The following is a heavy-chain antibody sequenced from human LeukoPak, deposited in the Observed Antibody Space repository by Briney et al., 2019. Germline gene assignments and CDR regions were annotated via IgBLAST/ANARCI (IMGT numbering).Heavy chain of an antibody. V-gene: IGHV3-21*01. D-gene: IGHD3-16*01. CDR3: ARDYGGYYYYYMDV. Sequence: PGGSLRLSCAASRFTFSSYSMNWVRQAPGKGLEWVSSISSSRSYIYYADSVKGRFTISRDNAKNSLYLQMKSLRAEDTAVYYCARDYGGYYYYYMDVWGKGTTVTVSS. J-gene: IGHJ6*03. CDR1: RFTFSSYS. CDR2: ISSSRSYI.